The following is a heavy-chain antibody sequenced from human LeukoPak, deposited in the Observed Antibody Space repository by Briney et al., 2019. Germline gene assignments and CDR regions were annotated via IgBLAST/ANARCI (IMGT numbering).Heavy chain of an antibody. CDR3: ARRYIPDDGSASSFQY. CDR1: SGSNSDDSYY. CDR2: VYYSGST. J-gene: IGHJ4*02. V-gene: IGHV4-39*01. D-gene: IGHD3-10*01. Sequence: PSQTLSLTCSVSSGSNSDDSYYWGWVRQPPGKGLEWIGSVYYSGSTFHNPSLRSRVIISVDTSANQFSLKLISVTAADTAVYYCARRYIPDDGSASSFQYWGQGILVTVSS.